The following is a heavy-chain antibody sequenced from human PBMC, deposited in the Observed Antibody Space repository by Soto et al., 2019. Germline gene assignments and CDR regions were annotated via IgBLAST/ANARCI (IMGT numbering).Heavy chain of an antibody. CDR3: ATSIAAHLGYYGMDV. CDR2: ISGTSNDI. J-gene: IGHJ6*02. D-gene: IGHD6-6*01. V-gene: IGHV3-21*01. CDR1: GFTFRSYS. Sequence: EVQLVESGGGLVKPGESLRLSCAASGFTFRSYSLNWVRQAPGKGLEWVSSISGTSNDIYYADSVKGRFIISRDNARDSLYLQMYSLSAEDTAIYFCATSIAAHLGYYGMDVWGQGTTVTVSS.